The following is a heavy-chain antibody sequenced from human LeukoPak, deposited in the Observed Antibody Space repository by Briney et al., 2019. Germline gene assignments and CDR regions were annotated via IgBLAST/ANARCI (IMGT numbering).Heavy chain of an antibody. Sequence: GGSLRLSCAASGFTVSNNYMSWVRRAPGKGREWVSITYSDSSTNYADSVKGRFTISRDTSQNTLSLQMNSLRAEDTAVYYCVRKNRDFNAAFDIWGQGTVVTVSS. D-gene: IGHD2-21*02. CDR3: VRKNRDFNAAFDI. CDR2: TYSDSST. CDR1: GFTVSNNY. J-gene: IGHJ3*02. V-gene: IGHV3-53*01.